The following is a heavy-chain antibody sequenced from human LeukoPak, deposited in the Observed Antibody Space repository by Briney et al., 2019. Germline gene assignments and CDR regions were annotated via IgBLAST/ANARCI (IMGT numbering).Heavy chain of an antibody. D-gene: IGHD5-12*01. CDR2: ISGSGGST. J-gene: IGHJ4*02. Sequence: HPGGSLRLSCAASGFTFSSYAMSWVRQAPGKGLEWVSAISGSGGSTYYADSVKGRFTISRDNSKNTLYLQMNSLRAEDTAVYYCAKGSIVATICYFDYWGQGTLVTVSS. V-gene: IGHV3-23*01. CDR1: GFTFSSYA. CDR3: AKGSIVATICYFDY.